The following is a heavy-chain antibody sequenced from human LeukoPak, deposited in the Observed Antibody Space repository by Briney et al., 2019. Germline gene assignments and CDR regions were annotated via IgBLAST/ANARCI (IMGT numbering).Heavy chain of an antibody. CDR3: ARVSSPDSSGTVDY. J-gene: IGHJ4*02. CDR2: INHSGST. Sequence: PSETLSLTCPVYGGSFSGYYWSWLRQPPGKGLEWIGEINHSGSTNYNPSLTRVVTISVDASKNQFSLKLSSVTAADTALYYCARVSSPDSSGTVDYWGQGTLVTVSS. V-gene: IGHV4-34*01. CDR1: GGSFSGYY. D-gene: IGHD3-22*01.